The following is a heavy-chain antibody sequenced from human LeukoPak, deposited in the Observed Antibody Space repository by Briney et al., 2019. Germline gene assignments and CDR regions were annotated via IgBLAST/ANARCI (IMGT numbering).Heavy chain of an antibody. CDR3: ARGHDILTGYYMGPGGFDP. V-gene: IGHV4-4*07. CDR1: GGSISSYY. CDR2: IYTSGST. J-gene: IGHJ5*02. Sequence: PSETLSLTCTVSGGSISSYYWSWIRQPAGKGLEWIGRIYTSGSTNYNPSLKSRVTMSVDTSKNQFSLKLSSVTAADTAVYYCARGHDILTGYYMGPGGFDPWGQGTLVTVSS. D-gene: IGHD3-9*01.